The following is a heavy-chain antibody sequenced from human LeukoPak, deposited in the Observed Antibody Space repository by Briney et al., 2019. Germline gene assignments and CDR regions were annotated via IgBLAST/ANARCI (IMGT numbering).Heavy chain of an antibody. V-gene: IGHV4-31*03. CDR2: IYYSGST. CDR3: AREERLSGAFDI. Sequence: NPSETLSLTCTVSGGSISSGGYYWSWIRQHPGKGLEWIGYIYYSGSTYYNPSLKSRVTISVDTSKNQFSLKLSSVTAADTAVYYRAREERLSGAFDIWGQGTMVTVSS. CDR1: GGSISSGGYY. J-gene: IGHJ3*02. D-gene: IGHD6-25*01.